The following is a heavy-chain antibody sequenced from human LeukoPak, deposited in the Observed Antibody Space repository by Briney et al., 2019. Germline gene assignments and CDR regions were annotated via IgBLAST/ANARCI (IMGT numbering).Heavy chain of an antibody. CDR1: GFTFSPYS. Sequence: PGGSLRLSCAACGFTFSPYSMNWVRQAPGKGLEWVSYISSSSSTIYYADSVKGRFTISRDNAKNSLYLQMNSLRAEDTAVYYCARGNVSNYDFWSGDTQTGLDYWGQGTLVTVSS. CDR3: ARGNVSNYDFWSGDTQTGLDY. CDR2: ISSSSSTI. D-gene: IGHD3-3*01. V-gene: IGHV3-48*01. J-gene: IGHJ4*02.